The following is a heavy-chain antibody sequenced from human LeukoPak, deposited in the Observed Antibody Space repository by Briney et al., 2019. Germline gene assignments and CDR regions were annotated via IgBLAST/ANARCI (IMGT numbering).Heavy chain of an antibody. CDR2: ISAYNGNT. CDR3: ARDGPGLLWFGEFRPNWFDP. D-gene: IGHD3-10*01. CDR1: GYTFTSYG. Sequence: ASVKVSCKASGYTFTSYGISWVRQAPGQGLEWMGWISAYNGNTNYAQKLQGRVTVTTDTSTSTAYMELRSLRSDDTAVYYCARDGPGLLWFGEFRPNWFDPWGQGTLVTVSS. V-gene: IGHV1-18*01. J-gene: IGHJ5*02.